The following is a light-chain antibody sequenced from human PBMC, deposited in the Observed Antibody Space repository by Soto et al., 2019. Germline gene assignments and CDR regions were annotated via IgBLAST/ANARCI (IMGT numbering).Light chain of an antibody. CDR2: RTS. J-gene: IGKJ2*01. CDR3: HQYGDSVRHT. CDR1: QSVSSSY. V-gene: IGKV3-20*01. Sequence: EIVLTQSPGTLSLSPGERVTLSCGASQSVSSSYLAWYQQKPGQAPRLRIYRTSTRATGIPDKFSGSRSGTDFSLTIRRLEPEDFAVYFCHQYGDSVRHTFGQATKLEI.